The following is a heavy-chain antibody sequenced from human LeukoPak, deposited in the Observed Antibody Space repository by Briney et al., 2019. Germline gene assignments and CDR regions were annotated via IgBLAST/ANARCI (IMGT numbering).Heavy chain of an antibody. CDR2: ISYSGST. D-gene: IGHD2-15*01. CDR1: GGSTTSGGYY. V-gene: IGHV4-31*03. J-gene: IGHJ5*02. Sequence: PSETLSLTCTVSGGSTTSGGYYWSWIRQHPGKGLDWIGYISYSGSTYYNPSLKSRVTISVDTSKNQFSLKLNSVTAADTAVYYCARHLSEDIVVVLAAAGWFDPWGQGTLVTVSS. CDR3: ARHLSEDIVVVLAAAGWFDP.